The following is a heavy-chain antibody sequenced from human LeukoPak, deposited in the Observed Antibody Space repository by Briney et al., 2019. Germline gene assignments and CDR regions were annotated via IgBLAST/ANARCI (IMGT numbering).Heavy chain of an antibody. D-gene: IGHD2-15*01. J-gene: IGHJ4*02. Sequence: GGSLRLSCVASGFTFSNYDMNWVHQVPGKGLEWVSYISNSGSSKYYVDSVKGRFTISRDNAKNSLYLQMNSLRAEDTAVYYCASLTVTGGSLSDYWGQGTLVTVSS. CDR1: GFTFSNYD. V-gene: IGHV3-48*03. CDR3: ASLTVTGGSLSDY. CDR2: ISNSGSSK.